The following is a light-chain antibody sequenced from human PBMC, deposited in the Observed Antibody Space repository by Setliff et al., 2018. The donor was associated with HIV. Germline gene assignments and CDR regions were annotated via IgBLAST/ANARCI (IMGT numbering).Light chain of an antibody. CDR2: QDD. CDR1: KLGERY. J-gene: IGLJ2*01. V-gene: IGLV3-1*01. CDR3: QVWYVNTVV. Sequence: SYELTQPRSVSVSPGQTASITCSGDKLGERYACWYQQKTGQSPVLVMYQDDKRPSGIPARFSGSNSGNTATLTITGTQPMDEADYYCQVWYVNTVVFGGGTQLTVL.